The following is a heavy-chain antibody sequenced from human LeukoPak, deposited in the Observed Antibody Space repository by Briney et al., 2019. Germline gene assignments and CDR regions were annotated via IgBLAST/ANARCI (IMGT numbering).Heavy chain of an antibody. Sequence: ASVKVSCKASGYTFTSYYMHWVRQAPGQGLEWMGWINPNSGGTNYAQKFQGRVTMTRDTSISTAYMELSRLRSDDTAVYYCARGLGKKKLGYWSGGSCYSAYNWFDPWGQGTLVTVSS. CDR3: ARGLGKKKLGYWSGGSCYSAYNWFDP. D-gene: IGHD2-15*01. CDR2: INPNSGGT. V-gene: IGHV1-2*02. CDR1: GYTFTSYY. J-gene: IGHJ5*02.